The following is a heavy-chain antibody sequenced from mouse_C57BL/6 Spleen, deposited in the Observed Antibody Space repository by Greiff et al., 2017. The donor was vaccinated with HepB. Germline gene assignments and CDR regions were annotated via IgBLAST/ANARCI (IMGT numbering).Heavy chain of an antibody. Sequence: EVQLVESGAELVRPGASVKLSCTASGFNIKDDYMHWVKQRPEQGLEWIGWIDPENGDTEYASKFQGKATITADTSSNTAYLQLSSLTSEDTAVYYCTTEEDYGNYLFAYWGQGTLGTVSA. CDR1: GFNIKDDY. V-gene: IGHV14-4*01. D-gene: IGHD2-1*01. CDR3: TTEEDYGNYLFAY. J-gene: IGHJ3*01. CDR2: IDPENGDT.